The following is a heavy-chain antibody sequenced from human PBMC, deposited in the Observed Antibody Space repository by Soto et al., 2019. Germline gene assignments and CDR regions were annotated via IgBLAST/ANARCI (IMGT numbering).Heavy chain of an antibody. J-gene: IGHJ4*02. Sequence: ASVKVSCKASGGTFSSYAISWVRQAPGQGLEWMGGIIPIFGTANYAQKFQGRVTITADESTSTAYMELSSLRSEDTAVYYCARESGIQLWLGYWGQGTLVTVSS. CDR3: ARESGIQLWLGY. D-gene: IGHD5-18*01. CDR1: GGTFSSYA. V-gene: IGHV1-69*13. CDR2: IIPIFGTA.